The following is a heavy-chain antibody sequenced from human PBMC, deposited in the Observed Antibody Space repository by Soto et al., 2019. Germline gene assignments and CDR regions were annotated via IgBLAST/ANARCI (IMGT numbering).Heavy chain of an antibody. Sequence: GGSLRLSCAASGFTFSDYYMSWIRQAPGKGLEWVSYISSSSSYTNYADSVKGRFTISRDNAKNSLYLQMNSLRAEDTAVYYCARGYYYDSSGYLRGIYWYFDLWGRGTLVTVSS. D-gene: IGHD3-22*01. CDR2: ISSSSSYT. CDR3: ARGYYYDSSGYLRGIYWYFDL. CDR1: GFTFSDYY. V-gene: IGHV3-11*06. J-gene: IGHJ2*01.